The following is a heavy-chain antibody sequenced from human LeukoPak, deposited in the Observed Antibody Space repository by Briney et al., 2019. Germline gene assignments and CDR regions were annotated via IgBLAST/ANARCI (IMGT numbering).Heavy chain of an antibody. J-gene: IGHJ4*02. CDR3: ARESSSCHDY. CDR1: GFTFSSYW. D-gene: IGHD6-13*01. CDR2: IYTDGRST. Sequence: QAGGSLRLSCAASGFTFSSYWMHRVRQAPGKGLVWVARIYTDGRSTSYAGSVKGRFTISRDNAKNMLYLQMNSLRADDTAVYYCARESSSCHDYWGQGTLVTVSS. V-gene: IGHV3-74*01.